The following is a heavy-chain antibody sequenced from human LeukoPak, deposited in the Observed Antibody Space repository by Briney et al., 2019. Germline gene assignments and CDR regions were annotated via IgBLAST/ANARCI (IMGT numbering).Heavy chain of an antibody. CDR3: ARGRNDFWSGYSYYMDV. Sequence: ASVKVCCKASGYTFTFYDVNWVRQATGQGLEWMGWMNPNSGNTGYAQKFQGRVTMTRNTSISTAYMELSSLRSEHTAVYYCARGRNDFWSGYSYYMDVWGKGTTVTVSS. CDR2: MNPNSGNT. V-gene: IGHV1-8*01. CDR1: GYTFTFYD. D-gene: IGHD3-3*01. J-gene: IGHJ6*03.